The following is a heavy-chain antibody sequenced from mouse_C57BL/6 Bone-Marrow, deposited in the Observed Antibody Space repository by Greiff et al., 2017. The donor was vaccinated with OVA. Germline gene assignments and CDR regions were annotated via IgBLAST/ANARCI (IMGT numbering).Heavy chain of an antibody. CDR1: GFTFSSYA. D-gene: IGHD2-3*01. CDR3: ARVGLLPGLSYFDY. Sequence: EVKLMESGGGLVKPGGSLKLSCAASGFTFSSYAMSWVRQTPEKRLEWVATISAGGSYTYYPDNVKGRFTISRANAKHHLYLQMSHLKSEDTAIFYCARVGLLPGLSYFDYWGPGTPLTVSS. V-gene: IGHV5-4*03. J-gene: IGHJ2*01. CDR2: ISAGGSYT.